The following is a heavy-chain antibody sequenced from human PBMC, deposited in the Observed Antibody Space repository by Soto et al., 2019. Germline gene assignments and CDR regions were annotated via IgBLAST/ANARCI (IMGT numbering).Heavy chain of an antibody. CDR2: ISAYNGNT. D-gene: IGHD6-19*01. CDR1: GYTFTSYG. CDR3: ASGPEQWLATYYYYGMDV. V-gene: IGHV1-18*04. J-gene: IGHJ6*02. Sequence: QVQLVQSGAEVKKPGASVKVSCKASGYTFTSYGISWVRQAPGQGLEWMGWISAYNGNTNYAQKLQGRVTMTTETSTSTAYMELRSLRSDDTAVYYCASGPEQWLATYYYYGMDVWGQGTTVTVSS.